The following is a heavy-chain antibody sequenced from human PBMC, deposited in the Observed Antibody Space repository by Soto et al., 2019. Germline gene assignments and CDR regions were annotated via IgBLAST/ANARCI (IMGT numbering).Heavy chain of an antibody. Sequence: GGSLRLSCAASGFTFSSYAMSWVRQAPGKGLEWVSAISGSGGSTYYADSVKGRFTISGDNSKNTLYLQMNSLRAEDTAVYYCAKKRKEYSSGWSPFDYWGQGTLVTVSS. CDR3: AKKRKEYSSGWSPFDY. J-gene: IGHJ4*02. CDR2: ISGSGGST. V-gene: IGHV3-23*01. CDR1: GFTFSSYA. D-gene: IGHD6-19*01.